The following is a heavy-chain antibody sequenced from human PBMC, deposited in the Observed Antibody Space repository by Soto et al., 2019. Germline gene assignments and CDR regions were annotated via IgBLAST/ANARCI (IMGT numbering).Heavy chain of an antibody. V-gene: IGHV1-69*13. D-gene: IGHD2-21*01. J-gene: IGHJ6*02. Sequence: GASVKVSCTASGGTFSSYAISWVRQAPGQGLEWMGGIIPIFGTANYAQKFQGRVPITADESTSTAYMELSSLRSEDTAVYYCAREDRVGDPGSIMDVWGQGTTVTVSS. CDR1: GGTFSSYA. CDR3: AREDRVGDPGSIMDV. CDR2: IIPIFGTA.